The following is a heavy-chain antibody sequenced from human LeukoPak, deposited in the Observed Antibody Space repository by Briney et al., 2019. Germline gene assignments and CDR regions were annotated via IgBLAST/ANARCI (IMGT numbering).Heavy chain of an antibody. CDR1: GFTFSSYG. Sequence: HPGGSLRLSCAASGFTFSSYGMTWVRQAPGKGLEWVSGISGSGSYTYYADSAKGRFTISRDNSKNTLYLQMNSLRVEDTAVYYCAKDDSSGYPYYFDYWGQGTLVTVSS. D-gene: IGHD3-22*01. CDR3: AKDDSSGYPYYFDY. J-gene: IGHJ4*02. CDR2: ISGSGSYT. V-gene: IGHV3-23*01.